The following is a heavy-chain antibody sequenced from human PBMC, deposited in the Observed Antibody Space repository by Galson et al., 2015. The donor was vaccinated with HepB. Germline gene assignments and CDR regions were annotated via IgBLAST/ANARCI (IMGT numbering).Heavy chain of an antibody. CDR1: GGTFSSYA. Sequence: SVKVSCKASGGTFSSYAISWVRQAPGQGLEWMGGIIPIFGTANYAQKFQGRVMITADESTSTAYMELSSLRSEDTAVYYCARENGDRNWFDPWGQGTLVTVSS. CDR2: IIPIFGTA. D-gene: IGHD4-17*01. CDR3: ARENGDRNWFDP. V-gene: IGHV1-69*13. J-gene: IGHJ5*02.